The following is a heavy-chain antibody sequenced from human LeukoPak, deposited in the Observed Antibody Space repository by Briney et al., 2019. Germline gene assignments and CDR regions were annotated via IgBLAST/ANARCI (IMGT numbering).Heavy chain of an antibody. J-gene: IGHJ4*02. Sequence: GGSLRLSCAVSGFTFSDHYMDWVRQAPGKGLQWVGRTRNKANSYTTKYAASVKGRFTISRDDSKISLYLQMNSLKTEDTAVYYCVGRLGYWGQGTLVTVSS. CDR1: GFTFSDHY. CDR3: VGRLGY. D-gene: IGHD3-3*01. CDR2: TRNKANSYTT. V-gene: IGHV3-72*01.